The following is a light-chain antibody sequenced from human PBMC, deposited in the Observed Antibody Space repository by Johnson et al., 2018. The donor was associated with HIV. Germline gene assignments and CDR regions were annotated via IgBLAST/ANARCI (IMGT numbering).Light chain of an antibody. J-gene: IGLJ1*01. CDR2: DNN. CDR1: SSNTANNY. Sequence: QSVLTQPPSVSAAPGQKVTISCSGSSSNTANNYVSWYQQLPGTDPKLLSYDNNKRPSGITDRFSSSKSGTSATLRITGLQTGDGAEKYCGRWASSLCDGGYVFGTATTVTVL. CDR3: GRWASSLCDGGYV. V-gene: IGLV1-51*01.